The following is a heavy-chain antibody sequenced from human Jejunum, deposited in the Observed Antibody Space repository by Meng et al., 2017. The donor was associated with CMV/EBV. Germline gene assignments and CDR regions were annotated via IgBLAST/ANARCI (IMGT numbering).Heavy chain of an antibody. V-gene: IGHV3-53*01. CDR2: IHGADNT. Sequence: SLKISCAASGFTVSSDFMSWVRQAPGKGLEWVSLIHGADNTHYTDSVKGQFSISRDNSKNTVYLQMNSLRVDDTAVYYCARGRGAHWGQGTLVTVSS. D-gene: IGHD3-10*01. CDR3: ARGRGAH. J-gene: IGHJ4*02. CDR1: GFTVSSDF.